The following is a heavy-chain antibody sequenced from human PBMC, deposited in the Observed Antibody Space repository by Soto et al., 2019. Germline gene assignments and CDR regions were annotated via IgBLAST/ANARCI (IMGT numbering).Heavy chain of an antibody. V-gene: IGHV3-11*01. CDR2: ISGRDGNV. J-gene: IGHJ6*03. CDR3: AGDQGPNYMAV. CDR1: GFTCSDSF. Sequence: QVQLVESGGGLVKPGGSLRLSCAASGFTCSDSFISWSRPTPGKGLEWLSYISGRDGNVYYSDSVRGRFTIPRDNAKNSVYRQMNSLSAEDTAVYYCAGDQGPNYMAVWGKGTKVTVS.